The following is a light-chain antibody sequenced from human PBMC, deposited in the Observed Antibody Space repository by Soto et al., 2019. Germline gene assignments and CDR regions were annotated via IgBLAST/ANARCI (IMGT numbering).Light chain of an antibody. V-gene: IGKV1-5*01. Sequence: DIQMTQSPSTLSAPIGDRVTITCRASQSISKWVAWYQQKPGKAPKVLIWDASSLQRGVPSRFSGSGSGTQFTLTISSLQSEDFAVYYCQQYNNWPATFGQGTKVDIK. J-gene: IGKJ1*01. CDR3: QQYNNWPAT. CDR2: DAS. CDR1: QSISKW.